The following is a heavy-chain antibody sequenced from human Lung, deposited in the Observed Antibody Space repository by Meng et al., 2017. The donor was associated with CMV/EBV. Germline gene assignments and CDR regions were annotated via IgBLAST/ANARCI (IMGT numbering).Heavy chain of an antibody. CDR1: GFTFSSYS. J-gene: IGHJ3*02. CDR3: ARDRYSGSSDAFDI. Sequence: SCAASGFTFSSYSVNWVRQAPGKGLEWVSSISSSSSYIYYADSVKGRFTISRDNAKNSLYLQMNSLRAEDTAVYYCARDRYSGSSDAFDIWGQGXMVTVSS. V-gene: IGHV3-21*01. CDR2: ISSSSSYI. D-gene: IGHD1-26*01.